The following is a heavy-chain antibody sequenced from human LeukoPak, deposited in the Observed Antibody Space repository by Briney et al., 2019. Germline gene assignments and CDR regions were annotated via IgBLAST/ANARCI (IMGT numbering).Heavy chain of an antibody. Sequence: GGSLRLSCAASGFTFISYAMSWVRQAPGKGLEWVSAISGSGGSTYNADSVKGRFTISRDTSKNTLYLQMNSLRAEDTAVYYCAKAGIAVAGTHYYYYYMDVWGKGTTLSVSS. J-gene: IGHJ6*03. D-gene: IGHD6-19*01. CDR1: GFTFISYA. V-gene: IGHV3-23*01. CDR2: ISGSGGST. CDR3: AKAGIAVAGTHYYYYYMDV.